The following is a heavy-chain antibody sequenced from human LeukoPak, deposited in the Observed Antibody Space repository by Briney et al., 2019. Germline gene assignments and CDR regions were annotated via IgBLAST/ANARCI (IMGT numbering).Heavy chain of an antibody. V-gene: IGHV4-34*01. CDR2: INHSGST. J-gene: IGHJ5*02. D-gene: IGHD3-10*01. CDR3: ARGGGAMVRGVRRRNWFDP. CDR1: GGSFSGYY. Sequence: SETLSLTCAVYGGSFSGYYWSWIRQPPGKGLEWMGEINHSGSTNYNPSLKSRVTISVDTSKNQFSLKLSSVTAADTAVYYCARGGGAMVRGVRRRNWFDPWGQGTLVTVSS.